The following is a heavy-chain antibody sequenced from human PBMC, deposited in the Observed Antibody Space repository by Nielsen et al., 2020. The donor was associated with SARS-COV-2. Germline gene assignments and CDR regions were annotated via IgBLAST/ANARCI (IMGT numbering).Heavy chain of an antibody. J-gene: IGHJ5*02. Sequence: GESLKISCAASGFTFSSYAMSWVRQAPGKGLEWVSALSGSGGSTYYADSAKGRFTISRDNSKNTLFLQMNSLRAEDTAVYYCAKDLRGYSGNWFDPWGQGTLVTVPS. V-gene: IGHV3-23*01. CDR1: GFTFSSYA. CDR2: LSGSGGST. CDR3: AKDLRGYSGNWFDP. D-gene: IGHD1-26*01.